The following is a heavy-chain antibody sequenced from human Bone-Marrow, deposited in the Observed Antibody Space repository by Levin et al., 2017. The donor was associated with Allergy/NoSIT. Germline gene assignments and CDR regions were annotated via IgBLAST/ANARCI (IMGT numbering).Heavy chain of an antibody. CDR2: IKPSSGGT. D-gene: IGHD4-11*01. CDR1: GYTFTGYY. Sequence: GGSLRLSCKASGYTFTGYYIHWVRQAPGQGLEWMGWIKPSSGGTNYAQNFQGRVIMTRDTSVSTAYMELNRLRSDDTAVYYCSRAPNPDYSDYFTDYWGQGTLVTVSS. CDR3: SRAPNPDYSDYFTDY. V-gene: IGHV1-2*02. J-gene: IGHJ4*02.